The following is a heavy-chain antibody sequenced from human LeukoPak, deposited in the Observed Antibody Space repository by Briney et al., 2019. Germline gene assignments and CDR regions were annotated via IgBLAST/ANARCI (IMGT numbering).Heavy chain of an antibody. CDR3: AGRVTGYSSGYVY. D-gene: IGHD5-18*01. CDR1: GITFSNYA. Sequence: GGSLRLSCVASGITFSNYAVSWVRQAPEKGLDWVSVISGSAHKIRYADSVRGRFTISRDNSENIVYLQMNNLRAEDTAVYYCAGRVTGYSSGYVYWGQGTLVTVSS. V-gene: IGHV3-23*01. CDR2: ISGSAHKI. J-gene: IGHJ4*02.